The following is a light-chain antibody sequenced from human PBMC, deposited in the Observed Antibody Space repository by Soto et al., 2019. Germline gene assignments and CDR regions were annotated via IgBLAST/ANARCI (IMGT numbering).Light chain of an antibody. V-gene: IGKV3-20*01. Sequence: EIALTQSPGTLYLSPGERATLSCRASQSVSSSYLAWYQQKPGQAPRPLIYGASSRAIGIPDRFSGSGSGTDFTLTISRLEPEDFAVYYCQQYGSSPWTFGQGTKVDIK. CDR2: GAS. CDR1: QSVSSSY. CDR3: QQYGSSPWT. J-gene: IGKJ1*01.